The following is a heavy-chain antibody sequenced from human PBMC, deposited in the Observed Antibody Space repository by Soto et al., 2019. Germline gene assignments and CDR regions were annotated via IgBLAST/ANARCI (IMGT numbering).Heavy chain of an antibody. V-gene: IGHV3-7*01. CDR3: ARETSSGWYYYYYYGMDV. Sequence: GSLRLSCAASGFTFSSYWMSWVRQAPGKGLEWVANIKQDGSEKYYVDSVKGRFTISRDNAKNSLYLQMNSLRAEDTAVYYCARETSSGWYYYYYYGMDVWGQGTTVTVSS. D-gene: IGHD6-19*01. CDR2: IKQDGSEK. CDR1: GFTFSSYW. J-gene: IGHJ6*02.